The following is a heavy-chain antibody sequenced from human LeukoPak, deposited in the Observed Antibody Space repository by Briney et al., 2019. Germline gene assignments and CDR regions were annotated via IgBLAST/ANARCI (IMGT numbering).Heavy chain of an antibody. J-gene: IGHJ4*02. D-gene: IGHD2-21*02. Sequence: SETLSLTCAVYGGSFSPYYWSWIRQPPGKGLEWIGEINHSGSTNYNPALKSRGTISVDTSKNQCSLRLSSVTDADAAVYYCARGGFYCGGDCYVDYWGQGTLVTVSS. V-gene: IGHV4-34*01. CDR3: ARGGFYCGGDCYVDY. CDR2: INHSGST. CDR1: GGSFSPYY.